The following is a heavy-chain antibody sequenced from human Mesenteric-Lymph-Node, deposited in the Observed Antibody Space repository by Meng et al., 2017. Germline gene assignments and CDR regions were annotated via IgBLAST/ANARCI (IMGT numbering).Heavy chain of an antibody. CDR1: GFTFSSYG. V-gene: IGHV3-30*12. CDR3: AKDPRFCGGDCPGDY. D-gene: IGHD2-21*02. CDR2: ISYDGSNK. Sequence: GGSLRLSCAASGFTFSSYGMHWVRQAPGKGLEWVAVISYDGSNKYYADSVKGRFTISRDNANNVLYLEMNNLRAEDTGLYYCAKDPRFCGGDCPGDYWGQGTLVTVSS. J-gene: IGHJ4*02.